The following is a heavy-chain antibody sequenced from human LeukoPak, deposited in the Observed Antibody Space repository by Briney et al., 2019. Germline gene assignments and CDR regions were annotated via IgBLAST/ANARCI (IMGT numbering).Heavy chain of an antibody. J-gene: IGHJ4*02. D-gene: IGHD5-12*01. CDR2: VYYGRTT. Sequence: SETLSLTCTVSAGSISSNSHHWGWIRQSPGKGLEWIGSVYYGRTTYYNPSLNSRVTISVVTSKNQFSLQLNSVTAADTAVYYCVRHDGRGGATMGALDSWGQGSLVTVTS. CDR1: AGSISSNSHH. CDR3: VRHDGRGGATMGALDS. V-gene: IGHV4-39*01.